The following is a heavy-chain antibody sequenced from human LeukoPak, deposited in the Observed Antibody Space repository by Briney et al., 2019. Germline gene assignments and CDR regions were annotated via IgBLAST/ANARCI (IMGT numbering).Heavy chain of an antibody. J-gene: IGHJ4*02. V-gene: IGHV4-34*01. D-gene: IGHD5-24*01. CDR2: INHSGST. CDR1: GGSFSGYY. Sequence: PSETLSLTCAVYGGSFSGYYWSWIRQPPGKGLEWIGEINHSGSTNYNPSLKSRVTISVDTSKNQFSLKLSSVTAADTAVYYCARGGRWLQLRPLDYWGQGTLVTVSS. CDR3: ARGGRWLQLRPLDY.